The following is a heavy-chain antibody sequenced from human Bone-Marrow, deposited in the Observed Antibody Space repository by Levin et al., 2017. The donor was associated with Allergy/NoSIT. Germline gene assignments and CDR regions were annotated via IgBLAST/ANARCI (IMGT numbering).Heavy chain of an antibody. CDR3: ARAPDSAYCGGDCYSFDY. J-gene: IGHJ4*02. D-gene: IGHD2-21*02. Sequence: GASVKVSCKASGYMFTSYDINWVRQATGQGLEWMGWMNSKSGNTGYAQKFQGRVTMTRNSSTATAYMELSSLRSEDTAVYYCARAPDSAYCGGDCYSFDYWGQGTRVSLSS. V-gene: IGHV1-8*01. CDR2: MNSKSGNT. CDR1: GYMFTSYD.